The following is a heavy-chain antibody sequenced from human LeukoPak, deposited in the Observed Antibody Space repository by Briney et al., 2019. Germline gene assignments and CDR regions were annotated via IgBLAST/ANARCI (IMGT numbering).Heavy chain of an antibody. CDR2: IYSGGST. Sequence: GGSLRLSCAASGFTVSSNYMSWVRQAPGKGLEWVSVIYSGGSTYYADSVKGRFTISRDNSKNTLYLQMNSLRAEDTAVYYCAKASFRVVVTATYYFDYWGQGTLVTVSS. CDR1: GFTVSSNY. CDR3: AKASFRVVVTATYYFDY. J-gene: IGHJ4*02. D-gene: IGHD2-21*02. V-gene: IGHV3-66*01.